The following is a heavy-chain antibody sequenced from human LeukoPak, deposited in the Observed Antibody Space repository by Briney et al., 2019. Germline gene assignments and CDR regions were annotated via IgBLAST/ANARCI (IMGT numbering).Heavy chain of an antibody. D-gene: IGHD6-13*01. CDR2: IGGDGV. V-gene: IGHV3-23*01. Sequence: QPGGSLRLSCVASGFTLSNYAMGWVRQAPGKGLEWVSGIGGDGVFYTDSVRGRFAISRDNSKNTLSLQMNSLRADDTAVYYCVKELAAAGNPAFDSWGQGIVVTVSS. CDR3: VKELAAAGNPAFDS. CDR1: GFTLSNYA. J-gene: IGHJ4*02.